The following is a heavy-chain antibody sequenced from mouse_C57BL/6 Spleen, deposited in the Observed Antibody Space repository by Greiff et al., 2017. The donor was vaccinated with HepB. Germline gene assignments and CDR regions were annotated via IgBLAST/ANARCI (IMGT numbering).Heavy chain of an antibody. Sequence: QVQLQHPGAELVRPGSSVKLSCKASGYTFTSYWMHWVKQRPIQGLEWIGNIDPSDSETHYNQKFKDKATLTVDKSSSAAYMQLSSLTSEDSAVYYCARGYYYGSGDYFDYWGQGTTLTVSS. CDR3: ARGYYYGSGDYFDY. CDR1: GYTFTSYW. V-gene: IGHV1-52*01. CDR2: IDPSDSET. D-gene: IGHD1-1*01. J-gene: IGHJ2*01.